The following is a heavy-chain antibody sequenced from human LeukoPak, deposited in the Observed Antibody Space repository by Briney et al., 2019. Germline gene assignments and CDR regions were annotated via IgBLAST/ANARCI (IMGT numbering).Heavy chain of an antibody. D-gene: IGHD3-22*01. J-gene: IGHJ4*02. CDR2: IYHSGST. CDR3: ARDRRYYDSSGYSYYFDY. CDR1: GYSISSDYY. V-gene: IGHV4-38-2*02. Sequence: SETLSLTCTVSGYSISSDYYWGWIRQPPGRGLEWIGTIYHSGSTYYNPSLKSRVTISVDTSKNQFSLKLSSVTAADTAVYYCARDRRYYDSSGYSYYFDYWGQGTLVTVSS.